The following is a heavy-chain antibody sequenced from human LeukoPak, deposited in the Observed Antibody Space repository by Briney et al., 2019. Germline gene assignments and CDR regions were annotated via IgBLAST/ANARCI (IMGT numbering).Heavy chain of an antibody. CDR3: ARDLPSGAPRPDY. V-gene: IGHV1-46*01. Sequence: ASVKVSCKASGYTFTSYYMHWVRQAPGQGLEWMGIINPSGGSTSYAQKFQGRVTITADKSTSTAYMELSSLRSEDTAVYYCARDLPSGAPRPDYWGQGTLVTVSS. CDR1: GYTFTSYY. D-gene: IGHD1-26*01. CDR2: INPSGGST. J-gene: IGHJ4*02.